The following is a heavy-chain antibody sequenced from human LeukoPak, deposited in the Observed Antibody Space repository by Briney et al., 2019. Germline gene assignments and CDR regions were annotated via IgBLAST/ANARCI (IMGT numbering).Heavy chain of an antibody. V-gene: IGHV3-48*02. CDR2: ISSGGETT. D-gene: IGHD3-3*01. Sequence: GGSLRLSCAGSGFTFSAYSIHWVRQAPGKGLEWVSYISSGGETTYYADSVKGRFTISRDNALNSLYLQMNSLRDEDTAVYYCARHRFLEWLITSNHRYFDYWGQGTLVTVSS. J-gene: IGHJ4*02. CDR1: GFTFSAYS. CDR3: ARHRFLEWLITSNHRYFDY.